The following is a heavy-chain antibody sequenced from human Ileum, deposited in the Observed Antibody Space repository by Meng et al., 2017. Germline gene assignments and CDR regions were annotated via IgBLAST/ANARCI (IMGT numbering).Heavy chain of an antibody. V-gene: IGHV6-1*01. J-gene: IGHJ4*02. Sequence: QVQLPQSGPGLAKPSQTPSLTCSISGDSVSSDSGAGNWIRQSPSRGLEWLGRTLYRSKWNDDFAESVKSRITITTDTSKNQFSLQLNSVTPEDTAVYYCARGWYSSGFHSWGQGTLVTVSS. CDR3: ARGWYSSGFHS. CDR2: TLYRSKWND. D-gene: IGHD6-19*01. CDR1: GDSVSSDSGA.